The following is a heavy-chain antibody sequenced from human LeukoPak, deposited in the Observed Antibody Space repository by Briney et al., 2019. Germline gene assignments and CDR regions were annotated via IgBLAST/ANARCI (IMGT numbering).Heavy chain of an antibody. Sequence: SETLSLTRTVSGGSLTTYYWSCIRQPPGQGLQWIGYIYYSGSVNYNPSLKSRVTISVDTSKNQFSLNPSSVTAADTAVYYCAKLGSYFDYWGQGTQVTVSS. CDR2: IYYSGSV. J-gene: IGHJ4*02. V-gene: IGHV4-59*08. CDR3: AKLGSYFDY. CDR1: GGSLTTYY.